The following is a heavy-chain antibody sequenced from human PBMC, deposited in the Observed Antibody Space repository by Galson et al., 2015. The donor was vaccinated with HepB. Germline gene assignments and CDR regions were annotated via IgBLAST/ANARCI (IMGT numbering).Heavy chain of an antibody. CDR3: ARVNSSSWDYYYYGMDV. V-gene: IGHV3-48*04. CDR2: ISSSSSTI. J-gene: IGHJ6*02. D-gene: IGHD6-13*01. Sequence: SLRLSCAASGFTFSSYSMNWVRQAPGKGLEWVSYISSSSSTIYYADSVKGRFTISRDNAKNSLYLQMNSLRAEDTAVYYCARVNSSSWDYYYYGMDVWGQGTTVTVSS. CDR1: GFTFSSYS.